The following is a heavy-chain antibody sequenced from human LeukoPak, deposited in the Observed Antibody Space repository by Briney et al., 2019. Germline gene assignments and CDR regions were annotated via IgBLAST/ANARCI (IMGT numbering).Heavy chain of an antibody. CDR1: GGSSSGYY. CDR3: ARKGKDIVLMVYVGGYYFDY. D-gene: IGHD2-8*01. Sequence: SETLSLTCVVYGGSSSGYYWSWIRQPPGKGLEWIGEINHSGSTNYNPSLKSRVTISVDTSKNQFSLKLSSVTAADTAVYYCARKGKDIVLMVYVGGYYFDYWGQGTLVTVSS. J-gene: IGHJ4*02. V-gene: IGHV4-34*01. CDR2: INHSGST.